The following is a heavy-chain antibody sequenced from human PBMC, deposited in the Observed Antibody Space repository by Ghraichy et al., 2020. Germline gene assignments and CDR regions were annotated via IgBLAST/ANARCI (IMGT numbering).Heavy chain of an antibody. J-gene: IGHJ4*02. D-gene: IGHD6-19*01. CDR3: ARDLGGGWYFDY. Sequence: GGSLRLSCAASGFIFSGYWMSWVRQAPGKGLEWVANIKKDGSEKYYVDSVKGRFTISRDNAKNSLHLQMNSLRAEDTAVYYCARDLGGGWYFDYWGQGALVXXSS. CDR1: GFIFSGYW. V-gene: IGHV3-7*01. CDR2: IKKDGSEK.